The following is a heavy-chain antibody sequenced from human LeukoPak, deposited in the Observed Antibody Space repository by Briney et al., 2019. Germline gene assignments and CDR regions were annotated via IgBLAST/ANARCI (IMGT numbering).Heavy chain of an antibody. Sequence: ASVKVSCKASGYTFTGYYMHWVRQAPGQGLEWMGWINPNSGGTNYAQKFQGRVTMTRDTSISTAYMGLSRLRSDDTAVYYCARDHGDYEYACDIWGQGTMVTASS. D-gene: IGHD4-17*01. CDR1: GYTFTGYY. J-gene: IGHJ3*02. CDR2: INPNSGGT. CDR3: ARDHGDYEYACDI. V-gene: IGHV1-2*02.